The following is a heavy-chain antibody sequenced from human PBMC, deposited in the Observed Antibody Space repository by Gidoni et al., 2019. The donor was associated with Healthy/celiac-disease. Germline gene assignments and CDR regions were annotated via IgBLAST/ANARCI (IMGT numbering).Heavy chain of an antibody. J-gene: IGHJ4*02. D-gene: IGHD2-2*01. Sequence: EVQLVESGGGLVQPGRSLRLSCTASGFTFGVYAMSWFRQAPGKGLEWVGFIRSKAYGGTTEYAASVKGRFTISRDDSKSIAYLQMNSLKTEDTAVYYCTRAAYCSSTSCPPGFDYWGQGTLVTVSS. V-gene: IGHV3-49*03. CDR3: TRAAYCSSTSCPPGFDY. CDR2: IRSKAYGGTT. CDR1: GFTFGVYA.